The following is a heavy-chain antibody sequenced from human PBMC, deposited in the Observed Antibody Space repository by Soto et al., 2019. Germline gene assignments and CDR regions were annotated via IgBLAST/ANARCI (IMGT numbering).Heavy chain of an antibody. CDR3: AAETKSYFYGMDV. Sequence: QVLLVESGGGVVQPGRSLRLSCAASGLTFSSSAMHWVRQAPGKGLEWVALISYDGSNKYYVDSVKGRFTISRDNSKNTLDLQMNSLREEDTAVYYCAAETKSYFYGMDVWGQGTTVTVSS. CDR1: GLTFSSSA. J-gene: IGHJ6*02. V-gene: IGHV3-30*03. CDR2: ISYDGSNK.